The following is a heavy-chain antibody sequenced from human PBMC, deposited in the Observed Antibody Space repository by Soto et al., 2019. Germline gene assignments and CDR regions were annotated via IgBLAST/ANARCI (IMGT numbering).Heavy chain of an antibody. D-gene: IGHD2-2*01. Sequence: GGSLRLSCAASGFTFSTYAMSWVRQAPGKGLEWVSAITGSGGSTYYADSVKGRFTISRDNSKNTLYLQMNSLRAEDTALYFCARGTAADYWGQGTLVTVSS. J-gene: IGHJ4*02. CDR2: ITGSGGST. CDR3: ARGTAADY. V-gene: IGHV3-23*01. CDR1: GFTFSTYA.